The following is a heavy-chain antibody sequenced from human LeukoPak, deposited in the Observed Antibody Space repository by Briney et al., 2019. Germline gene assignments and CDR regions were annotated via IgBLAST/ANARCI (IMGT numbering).Heavy chain of an antibody. Sequence: ASVKVSCKASGGTFSSYAISWVRQAPGQGLEWTGRIIPIFGTANYAQKFQGRVTITTDESTSTAYMELSSLRSEDTAVYYCARVGRPYYYDSSGYYAYFDYWGQGTLVTVSS. CDR1: GGTFSSYA. CDR3: ARVGRPYYYDSSGYYAYFDY. D-gene: IGHD3-22*01. J-gene: IGHJ4*02. CDR2: IIPIFGTA. V-gene: IGHV1-69*05.